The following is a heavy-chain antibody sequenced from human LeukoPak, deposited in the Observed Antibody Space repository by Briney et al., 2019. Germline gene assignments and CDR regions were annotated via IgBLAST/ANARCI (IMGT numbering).Heavy chain of an antibody. V-gene: IGHV4-59*01. CDR1: GGSISTYY. CDR3: ARGGVPGGFYGSFDY. J-gene: IGHJ4*02. D-gene: IGHD3-3*01. Sequence: SETPSLTCTVSGGSISTYYWSWLRQPPGKGLEWIGYISYSGSTNYNPSLKTLKSRVTMSVDTSKNQFSLKLSSVTAAVTAVYYCARGGVPGGFYGSFDYWGQGTLVTVSS. CDR2: ISYSGST.